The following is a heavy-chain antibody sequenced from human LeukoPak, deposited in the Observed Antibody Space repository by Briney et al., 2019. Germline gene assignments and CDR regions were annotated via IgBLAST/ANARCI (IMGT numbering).Heavy chain of an antibody. D-gene: IGHD3-22*01. V-gene: IGHV3-66*01. CDR3: AGYDSSGYYTHYFYF. CDR1: GFTVSTNY. Sequence: GGSLRLSCAASGFTVSTNYMTWVRQAPGKGLEWVSVIYGGGSTYYADSVKGRFTISRDNSRNTLYLQMNSLRAEDTAVYYCAGYDSSGYYTHYFYFWGQGTLVTVSS. J-gene: IGHJ4*02. CDR2: IYGGGST.